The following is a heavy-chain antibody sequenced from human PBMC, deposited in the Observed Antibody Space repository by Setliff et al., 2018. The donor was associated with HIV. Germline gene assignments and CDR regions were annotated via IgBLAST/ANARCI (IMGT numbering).Heavy chain of an antibody. CDR1: GFIFSGSA. CDR2: IRSKDNNYVT. J-gene: IGHJ4*02. D-gene: IGHD4-17*01. V-gene: IGHV3-73*01. CDR3: IRGPDYPYYFDY. Sequence: PGGSLRLSCAASGFIFSGSAMHWVRQASGKGLEWVGRIRSKDNNYVTTYAASVKGRFTISRDDSKSTAYLQMNSLKIEDTAVYYCIRGPDYPYYFDYWGQGTQVTVPS.